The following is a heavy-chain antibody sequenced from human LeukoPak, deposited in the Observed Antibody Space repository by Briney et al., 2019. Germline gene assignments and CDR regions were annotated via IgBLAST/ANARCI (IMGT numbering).Heavy chain of an antibody. Sequence: SETLSLPRAVYWGSLRGYFWRWIRPPPRKGGAGVGDINHSGSTNYNPSLKSRVTISVDTSKNQFSLKLSSVAAADTAVYYCARPLDFDWFPGAFDIWGQGTMVTVSS. CDR1: WGSLRGYF. CDR2: INHSGST. J-gene: IGHJ3*02. D-gene: IGHD3-9*01. V-gene: IGHV4-34*01. CDR3: ARPLDFDWFPGAFDI.